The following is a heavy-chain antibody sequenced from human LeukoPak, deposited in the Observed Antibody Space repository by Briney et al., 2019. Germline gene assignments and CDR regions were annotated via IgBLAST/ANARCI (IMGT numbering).Heavy chain of an antibody. CDR2: ISAYNGNT. Sequence: GASVKVSCKASGYTFTSHGISWVRRAPGQGLEWMGWISAYNGNTNYAQKLQGRVTMTTDTSTSTAYMELRSLRSDDTAVYYCAREVDDSSGYYSDYWGQGTLVTVSS. CDR1: GYTFTSHG. CDR3: AREVDDSSGYYSDY. D-gene: IGHD3-22*01. J-gene: IGHJ4*02. V-gene: IGHV1-18*01.